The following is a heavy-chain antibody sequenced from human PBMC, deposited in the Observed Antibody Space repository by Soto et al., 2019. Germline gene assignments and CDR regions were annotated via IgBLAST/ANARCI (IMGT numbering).Heavy chain of an antibody. V-gene: IGHV1-69*01. CDR1: GGTFSSYA. CDR3: ARDQGFVVVPADRYNWFDP. J-gene: IGHJ5*02. Sequence: QVQLVQSGADVKKPGSSVKVSCKASGGTFSSYAISWVRQAPGQGLAWMGGIIPIFGTANYAQKFQGRVTITADESTSTAYMELSSLRSEDTAVYYCARDQGFVVVPADRYNWFDPWGQGTLVTVSS. D-gene: IGHD2-2*01. CDR2: IIPIFGTA.